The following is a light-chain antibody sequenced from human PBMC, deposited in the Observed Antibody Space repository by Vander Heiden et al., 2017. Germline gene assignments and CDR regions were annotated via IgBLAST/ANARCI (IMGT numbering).Light chain of an antibody. CDR1: SSNIGAGYD. Sequence: QSVLTQPPSVSGAPGQRVTISCTGSSSNIGAGYDVHWYQQLPGTAPKLLMYGNSSRPSGVPDRFSGSESGTSASLAITGVQAEDEADYYCQSYDSSLSSYVFGTGTKVTVL. V-gene: IGLV1-40*01. CDR2: GNS. CDR3: QSYDSSLSSYV. J-gene: IGLJ1*01.